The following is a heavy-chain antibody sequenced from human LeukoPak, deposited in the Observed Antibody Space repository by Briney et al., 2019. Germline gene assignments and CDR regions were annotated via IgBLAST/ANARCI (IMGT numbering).Heavy chain of an antibody. CDR1: GYTVTSYD. CDR3: ARGRRYYDILTGYYNWFDP. D-gene: IGHD3-9*01. Sequence: ASVKVSCKASGYTVTSYDINWVRQATGQGLEWMGWMNPNSGNTGYAQKFQGRVTMTRNTSISTAYMELSSLRSEDTAVYYCARGRRYYDILTGYYNWFDPWGQGTLVTVSS. J-gene: IGHJ5*02. V-gene: IGHV1-8*01. CDR2: MNPNSGNT.